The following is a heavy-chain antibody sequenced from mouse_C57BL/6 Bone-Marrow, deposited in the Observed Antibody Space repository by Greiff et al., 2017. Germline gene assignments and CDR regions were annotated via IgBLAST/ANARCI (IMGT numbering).Heavy chain of an antibody. V-gene: IGHV3-6*01. J-gene: IGHJ4*01. Sequence: EVQLQESGPGLVKPSQSLSLTCSVTGYSITSGYYWNWIRQFPGNKLEWMGYISYDGSNNYNPSLKNRISITRDNSKNQFFLKLNSVTTEDTATYYCARDYSNFYYAMDYWGQGTSVTVSS. CDR2: ISYDGSN. CDR3: ARDYSNFYYAMDY. CDR1: GYSITSGYY. D-gene: IGHD2-5*01.